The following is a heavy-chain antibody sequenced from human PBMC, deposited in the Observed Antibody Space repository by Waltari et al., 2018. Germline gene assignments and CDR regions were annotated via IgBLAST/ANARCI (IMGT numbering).Heavy chain of an antibody. Sequence: EVXLGESGXGLVQPGGSXRLSCAASGFTFSSLERNWVRQAPGXGLEWXSYISXSGSTXYYADSVKARXTISRDNAKNSLYLQMNXLRAEDTAXYXCAXDISYDLGHFDXWGQGTLVTVSS. CDR1: GFTFSSLE. CDR2: ISXSGSTX. J-gene: IGHJ4*02. CDR3: AXDISYDLGHFDX. V-gene: IGHV3-48*03. D-gene: IGHD2-21*01.